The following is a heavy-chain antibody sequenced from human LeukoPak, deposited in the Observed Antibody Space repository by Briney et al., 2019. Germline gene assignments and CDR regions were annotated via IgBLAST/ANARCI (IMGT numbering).Heavy chain of an antibody. Sequence: ASAKVSCKASGYTFTSYYMHWVRQAPGQGLEWMGIINPSGGSTSYAQKFQGRVTMTRDTSISTAYMELSRLRSDDTAVYYCARGRAAAGYYYYYYMDVWGKGTTVTVSS. D-gene: IGHD6-13*01. CDR2: INPSGGST. CDR1: GYTFTSYY. J-gene: IGHJ6*03. V-gene: IGHV1-46*01. CDR3: ARGRAAAGYYYYYYMDV.